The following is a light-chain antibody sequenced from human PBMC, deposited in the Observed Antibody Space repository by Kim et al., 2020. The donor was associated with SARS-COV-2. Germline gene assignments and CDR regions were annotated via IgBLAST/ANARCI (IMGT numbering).Light chain of an antibody. J-gene: IGKJ1*01. V-gene: IGKV3-20*01. Sequence: EIVLTQSPGTLSLSPGERATLSCRASQSVSSNYLAWYQQKPGQAPTLIIYGVSRRATGIPDRFSGSGSGTDFTLTISRLEPEDFAVYYCQQYGTSRTWTFGQGTKVDIK. CDR2: GVS. CDR3: QQYGTSRTWT. CDR1: QSVSSNY.